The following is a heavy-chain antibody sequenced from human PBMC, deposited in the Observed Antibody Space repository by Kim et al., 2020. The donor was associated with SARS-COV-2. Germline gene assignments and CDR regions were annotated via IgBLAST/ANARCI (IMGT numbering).Heavy chain of an antibody. Sequence: SETLSLTCAVYGGSFSGYFWSWIRQPPGKGLEWIGEINHSGITNYSPSLKSRVTLSVDTSKNQISLKLSSVTAADTAVYYCARVSLLSYSSSSFDYWGQGSLVTVSS. D-gene: IGHD6-13*01. V-gene: IGHV4-34*01. CDR1: GGSFSGYF. CDR2: INHSGIT. J-gene: IGHJ4*02. CDR3: ARVSLLSYSSSSFDY.